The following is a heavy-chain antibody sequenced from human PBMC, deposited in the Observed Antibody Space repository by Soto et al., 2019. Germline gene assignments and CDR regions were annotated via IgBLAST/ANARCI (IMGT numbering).Heavy chain of an antibody. CDR3: ARLSDYYDSSGYVDY. Sequence: SEALSLTCTVSGGSISSSSYYWGWIRQPPGKGLEWIGSIYYSGSTYYNPSLKSRVTISVDTSKNQFSLKLSSVTAADTAVYYCARLSDYYDSSGYVDYWGQGTLVTVSS. CDR2: IYYSGST. J-gene: IGHJ4*02. V-gene: IGHV4-39*01. D-gene: IGHD3-22*01. CDR1: GGSISSSSYY.